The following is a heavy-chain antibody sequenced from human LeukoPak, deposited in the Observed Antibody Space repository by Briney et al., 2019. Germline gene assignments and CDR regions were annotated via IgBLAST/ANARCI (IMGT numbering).Heavy chain of an antibody. D-gene: IGHD2-2*02. CDR1: GFTFDDYA. Sequence: PGRSLRLSCAASGFTFDDYAMHWVRQAPGKGLEWVSGISWNSGSIGYADSVKGRFTISRDNAKSSLYLQMNSLRAEDTALYYCAKEYCSSTSCYIDYWGQGTLVTVSS. CDR3: AKEYCSSTSCYIDY. CDR2: ISWNSGSI. J-gene: IGHJ4*02. V-gene: IGHV3-9*01.